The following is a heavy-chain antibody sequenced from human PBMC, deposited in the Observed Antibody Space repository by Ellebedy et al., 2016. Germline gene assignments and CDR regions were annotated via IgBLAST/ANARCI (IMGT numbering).Heavy chain of an antibody. D-gene: IGHD6-13*01. Sequence: GESLKISXAASGFTFSDYYMSWIRQAPGKGLEWVSYISSSSSYTNYADSVKGRFTISRDNAKNSLYLQMNSLRAEDTAVYYCAREESYSSSWYNYWGQGTLVTVSS. CDR3: AREESYSSSWYNY. V-gene: IGHV3-11*05. J-gene: IGHJ4*02. CDR2: ISSSSSYT. CDR1: GFTFSDYY.